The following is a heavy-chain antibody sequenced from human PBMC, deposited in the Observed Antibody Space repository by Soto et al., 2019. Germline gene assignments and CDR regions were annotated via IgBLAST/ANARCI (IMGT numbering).Heavy chain of an antibody. CDR3: IAARRVYYYYGMDV. V-gene: IGHV3-49*04. J-gene: IGHJ6*02. CDR2: IRSKAYGGTT. CDR1: GFTFGDYA. Sequence: GGSLRLSCTASGFTFGDYAMSWVRQAPRKGLEWVGFIRSKAYGGTTEYAASVKGRFTISRDDSKSIAYLQMNSLKTEDTAVYYCIAARRVYYYYGMDVWGQGTTVTVSS. D-gene: IGHD6-6*01.